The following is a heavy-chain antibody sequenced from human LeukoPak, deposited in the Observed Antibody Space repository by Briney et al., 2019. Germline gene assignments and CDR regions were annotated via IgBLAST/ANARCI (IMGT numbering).Heavy chain of an antibody. Sequence: GASVKVSCKASGFTFTSYGFSWVRQAPGQGLEWMGWINPNSGGTNYAQKFQGRVTMTRDTSISTAYMELSRLRSDDTAVYYCARDPGLDYYDSSGYRDRVDYWGQGTLVTVSS. D-gene: IGHD3-22*01. CDR2: INPNSGGT. CDR1: GFTFTSYG. CDR3: ARDPGLDYYDSSGYRDRVDY. J-gene: IGHJ4*02. V-gene: IGHV1-2*02.